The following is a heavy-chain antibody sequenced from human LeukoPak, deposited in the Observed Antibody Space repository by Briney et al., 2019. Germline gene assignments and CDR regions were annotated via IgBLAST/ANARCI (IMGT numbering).Heavy chain of an antibody. J-gene: IGHJ4*02. Sequence: SETLSLTCTVSGGSISSFFWSWIRQPPGKGLEWIGYVHSSGSTKYNPSLKSRLIISVDMSKNQFSLKPRSVSVAATAVYYCARLAPGNYDILTGDPKVVFDYWGQGALVTVSS. CDR1: GGSISSFF. CDR2: VHSSGST. V-gene: IGHV4-59*01. CDR3: ARLAPGNYDILTGDPKVVFDY. D-gene: IGHD3-9*01.